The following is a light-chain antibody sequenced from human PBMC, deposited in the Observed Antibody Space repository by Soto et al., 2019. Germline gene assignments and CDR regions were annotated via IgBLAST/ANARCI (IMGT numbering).Light chain of an antibody. V-gene: IGLV2-14*01. CDR3: RSYTSSSTLYV. CDR2: EVT. CDR1: SSDVGGYNY. J-gene: IGLJ1*01. Sequence: QSVLAQPASVSGSPGQSITISCTGTSSDVGGYNYVCWYKQHPGKAPQLMICEVTKRPSGVSDRFSGSKSGNTASLTISGLQAEDEADDYCRSYTSSSTLYVLGTGTKVTVL.